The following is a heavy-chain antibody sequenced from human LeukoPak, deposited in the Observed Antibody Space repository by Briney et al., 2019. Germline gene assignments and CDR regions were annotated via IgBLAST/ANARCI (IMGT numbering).Heavy chain of an antibody. V-gene: IGHV3-9*01. CDR3: AKAVGYSGSREYYFDF. Sequence: GRSLRLSCAASGVTFDDYAMHWVRHAPGKGLEWVSGISWNSGIIGYADSVKGRFTISRDNAKNSLYLQMNSLRAEDTALYYCAKAVGYSGSREYYFDFWGQGTLVTVSS. CDR1: GVTFDDYA. CDR2: ISWNSGII. J-gene: IGHJ4*02. D-gene: IGHD1-26*01.